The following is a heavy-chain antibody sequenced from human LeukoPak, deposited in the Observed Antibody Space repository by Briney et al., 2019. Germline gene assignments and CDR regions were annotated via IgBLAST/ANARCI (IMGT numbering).Heavy chain of an antibody. CDR1: GGSISSYY. V-gene: IGHV4-59*01. Sequence: PSETLSLTCTVSGGSISSYYWSWIRQPPGKGLEWIGYIYYSGSTNYNPSLKSRVTISVDTSKNQFSLKLSSVIAADTAVYYCAREAIAAAGLNWFDPWGQGTLVTVSS. CDR3: AREAIAAAGLNWFDP. J-gene: IGHJ5*02. D-gene: IGHD6-13*01. CDR2: IYYSGST.